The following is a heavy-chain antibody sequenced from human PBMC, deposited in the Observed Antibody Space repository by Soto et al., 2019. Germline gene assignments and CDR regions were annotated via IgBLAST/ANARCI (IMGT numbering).Heavy chain of an antibody. V-gene: IGHV4-39*07. J-gene: IGHJ4*02. Sequence: SETLSLTCTVSGGSISSTTYYWGWVRQPPGKGLEWIGSIYYSGSTYYSPSFQGHVTISADKSISTAYLQWSSLKASDTAMYYCARLQAAAGDNDLTFDYWGQGTLVTVSS. CDR1: GGSISSTTYY. CDR3: ARLQAAAGDNDLTFDY. D-gene: IGHD6-13*01. CDR2: IYYSGST.